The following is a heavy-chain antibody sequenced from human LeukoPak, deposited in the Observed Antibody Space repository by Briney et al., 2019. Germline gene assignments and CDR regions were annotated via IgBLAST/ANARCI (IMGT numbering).Heavy chain of an antibody. J-gene: IGHJ4*02. D-gene: IGHD6-19*01. CDR1: GGSISSYY. V-gene: IGHV4-59*01. CDR3: ARSKQWLVRHFDY. CDR2: IYYSGST. Sequence: SETLSLTCTVSGGSISSYYWSWIRQPPGKGLEWIGYIYYSGSTNYNPSLKSRVTISVDTSKNQFSLKLSSVTAADTAVYYRARSKQWLVRHFDYWGQGTLVTVSS.